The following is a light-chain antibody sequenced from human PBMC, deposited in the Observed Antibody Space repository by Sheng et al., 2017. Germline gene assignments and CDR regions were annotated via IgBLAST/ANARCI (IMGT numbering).Light chain of an antibody. CDR3: QVWDSSSDHLV. CDR2: DDN. Sequence: SYELTQPPSVSVAPGQTARITCGGNNIGKKSVHWYQQKPGQAPVLVVYDDNDRPSGIPERFSGSNSGNTATLTNSRVEAGDEADYYCQVWDSSSDHLVFGGGTKLTVL. J-gene: IGLJ2*01. CDR1: NIGKKS. V-gene: IGLV3-21*02.